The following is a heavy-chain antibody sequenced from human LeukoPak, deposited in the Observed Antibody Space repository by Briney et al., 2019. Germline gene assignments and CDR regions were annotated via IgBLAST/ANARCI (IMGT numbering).Heavy chain of an antibody. J-gene: IGHJ4*02. CDR3: VSLSSGWSPRDY. V-gene: IGHV4-4*07. Sequence: PSETLPLTSTDSGGSISSYYWTRIRQPAVNCLDSIGRIYTSGRTNYNPSLKSRVTMSVDTSKNQFSLKLSSVTAADTAVYYCVSLSSGWSPRDYWGQGTLVTVSS. CDR1: GGSISSYY. D-gene: IGHD6-19*01. CDR2: IYTSGRT.